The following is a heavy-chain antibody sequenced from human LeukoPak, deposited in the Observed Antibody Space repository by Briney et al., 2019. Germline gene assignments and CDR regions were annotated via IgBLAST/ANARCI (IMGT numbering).Heavy chain of an antibody. CDR1: GFTFSNYA. Sequence: PGGSLRLSCAASGFTFSNYAMSWVRQAPGKGLEWVSVISGSGGTTYSADSVKGRFTISRDNSKNTLYLEMNSLRAEDTAVYYCAKDSWDSTVADAFDVWGQGTLVTL. V-gene: IGHV3-23*01. J-gene: IGHJ3*01. CDR2: ISGSGGTT. D-gene: IGHD6-19*01. CDR3: AKDSWDSTVADAFDV.